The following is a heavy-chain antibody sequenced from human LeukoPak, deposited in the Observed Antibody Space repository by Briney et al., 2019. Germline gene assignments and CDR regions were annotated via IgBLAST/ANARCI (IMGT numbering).Heavy chain of an antibody. J-gene: IGHJ3*01. Sequence: SETLSLTCIVSGYSIRSGYYWGWIQQPPGKGLEWIGSIYHSGSTYHNPSLKSRVTISVDTSKNQFSLKLSSVTAADTAVYYCAIISGSYGLDAFDLWGQGTMVTVSS. CDR2: IYHSGST. V-gene: IGHV4-38-2*02. CDR3: AIISGSYGLDAFDL. D-gene: IGHD1-26*01. CDR1: GYSIRSGYY.